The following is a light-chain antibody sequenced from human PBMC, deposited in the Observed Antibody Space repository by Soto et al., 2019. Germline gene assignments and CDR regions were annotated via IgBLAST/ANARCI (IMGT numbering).Light chain of an antibody. CDR3: QHYGTSAL. J-gene: IGKJ3*01. Sequence: EIVLTQSPGTLSLTQGERATLSCRASQSVSSSYLAWYQQKPGQAPRLLIYDASRATGIPDRFSASGSGTDFTLTITRLEPEDFAVYYCQHYGTSALFGPGTKVEI. CDR1: QSVSSSY. CDR2: DAS. V-gene: IGKV3-20*01.